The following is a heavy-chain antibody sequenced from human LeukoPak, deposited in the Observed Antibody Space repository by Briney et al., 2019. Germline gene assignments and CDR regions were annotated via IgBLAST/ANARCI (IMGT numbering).Heavy chain of an antibody. D-gene: IGHD4-17*01. V-gene: IGHV1-18*01. J-gene: IGHJ4*02. CDR1: GYTFTSYG. Sequence: ASVKVSCKASGYTFTSYGISWVRQAPGQGLEWMGWISAYNGNTNYAQKLQGRVTMTTDTSTSTVYMELSSLRSEDTAVYYCATLSDYGDTNLDYWGQGTLVTVSS. CDR3: ATLSDYGDTNLDY. CDR2: ISAYNGNT.